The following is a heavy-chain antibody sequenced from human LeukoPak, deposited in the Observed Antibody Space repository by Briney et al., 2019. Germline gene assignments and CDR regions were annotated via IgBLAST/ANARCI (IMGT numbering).Heavy chain of an antibody. V-gene: IGHV4-59*01. CDR2: IYYSGST. D-gene: IGHD3-3*01. CDR1: GGSISSYD. Sequence: ASETLSLTCTVSGGSISSYDWSWIRQPPGKGLEWIGYIYYSGSTNYNPSLKSRVTISVDTSKNQFSLKLSSVTAADTAVYYCARGRSFWSGYHPDYWGQGTLVTVSS. J-gene: IGHJ4*02. CDR3: ARGRSFWSGYHPDY.